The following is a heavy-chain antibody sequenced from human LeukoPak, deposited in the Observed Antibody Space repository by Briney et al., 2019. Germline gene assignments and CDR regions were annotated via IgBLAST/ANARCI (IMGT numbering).Heavy chain of an antibody. CDR1: GGTFRSYA. Sequence: SVKVSCKASGGTFRSYAINWVRQAPGQGLEWMGGIIPIFGTANYAQKFQGRVTITADESTSTAYMELSSLRSEDTAVYYCARDAGDYEFWFDPWGQGTLVTVSS. CDR3: ARDAGDYEFWFDP. V-gene: IGHV1-69*13. D-gene: IGHD4-17*01. J-gene: IGHJ5*02. CDR2: IIPIFGTA.